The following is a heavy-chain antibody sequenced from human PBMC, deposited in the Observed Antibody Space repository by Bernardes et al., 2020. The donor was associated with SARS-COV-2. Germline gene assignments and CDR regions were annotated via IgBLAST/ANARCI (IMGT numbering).Heavy chain of an antibody. Sequence: GGSLRLSCAASGFSFSVYAMSWVRQAPGKGLEWVSTIYNSDTYYADSVKGRFIISRDNSMNTLYLQMNSLRFEDTAVYYCAKNPSYTSGWYRWFDPWGQGTLVTVSS. J-gene: IGHJ5*02. CDR3: AKNPSYTSGWYRWFDP. CDR2: IYNSDT. V-gene: IGHV3-23*05. CDR1: GFSFSVYA. D-gene: IGHD6-19*01.